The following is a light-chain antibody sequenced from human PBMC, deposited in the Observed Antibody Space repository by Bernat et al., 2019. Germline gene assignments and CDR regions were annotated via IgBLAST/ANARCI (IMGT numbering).Light chain of an antibody. CDR2: RNT. J-gene: IGLJ2*01. V-gene: IGLV10-54*04. Sequence: QAGLTQPPSVSKALRQTATLTCTGNSNNVGYQGAVWLQQHQGHPPKLLSYRNTNRPSGSSERFSASRSGNTASLTITGLQPEDEADYYCSAWDSSLSAVVFGGGTKLTVL. CDR1: SNNVGYQG. CDR3: SAWDSSLSAVV.